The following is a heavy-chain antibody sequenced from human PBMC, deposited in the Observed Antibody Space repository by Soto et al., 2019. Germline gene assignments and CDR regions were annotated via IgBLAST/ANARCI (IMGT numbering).Heavy chain of an antibody. CDR2: ISHDGNNQ. Sequence: QVQLVESGGGVVQPGRSLRLSCAASGFTFGSYAMHWVRQAPGKGLEWVAVISHDGNNQYYADSVKGRFTISRDNSKNTLFLQMGRLRHEDTAVYYCARDRWAGVPDYVDSWGQGTPVTVSS. V-gene: IGHV3-30-3*01. J-gene: IGHJ4*02. D-gene: IGHD6-6*01. CDR3: ARDRWAGVPDYVDS. CDR1: GFTFGSYA.